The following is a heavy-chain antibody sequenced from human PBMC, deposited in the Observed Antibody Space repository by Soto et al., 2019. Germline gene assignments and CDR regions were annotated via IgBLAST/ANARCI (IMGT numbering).Heavy chain of an antibody. CDR3: ARGGQYQQPYQFDF. Sequence: GGSLRLSCEASGFTFSNFGMSWVRQAPGKGLEWVSGLTGNGGTTYYADSVKGRFTISRDNSKNTLSLQMSSLRVDDTAVYYCARGGQYQQPYQFDFWGQGTLVTVSS. V-gene: IGHV3-23*01. CDR2: LTGNGGTT. CDR1: GFTFSNFG. J-gene: IGHJ4*02. D-gene: IGHD2-2*01.